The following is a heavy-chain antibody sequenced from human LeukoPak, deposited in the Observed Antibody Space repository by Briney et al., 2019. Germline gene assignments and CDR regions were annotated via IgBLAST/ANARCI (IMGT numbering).Heavy chain of an antibody. Sequence: PSQTLSLTCTVSGGSISSGGYYWSWIRQHPGKGLEWIGYIYYSGSTYYNPSLKSPVTISVDTSKNQFSLKLSSVTAADTAVYYCARSVPSSRYYYYMDVWGKGTTVTVSS. V-gene: IGHV4-31*01. CDR3: ARSVPSSRYYYYMDV. J-gene: IGHJ6*03. CDR1: GGSISSGGYY. CDR2: IYYSGST.